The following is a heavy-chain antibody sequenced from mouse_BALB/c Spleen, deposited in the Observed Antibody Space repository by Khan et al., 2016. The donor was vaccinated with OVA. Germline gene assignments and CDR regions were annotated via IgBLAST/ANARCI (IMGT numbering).Heavy chain of an antibody. CDR3: ARHQFPLSMDS. J-gene: IGHJ4*01. V-gene: IGHV2-6-2*01. CDR2: IWSDGRP. Sequence: QVQLKQSGPDLVAPSQSLSITCTVSGFSLTSYAIHWVRQPPGKGLEWLVVIWSDGRPTYNSALKSRLSISKDNSKSQVFLKINSLQTEDTAMYYCARHQFPLSMDSWGQGTSVTVSS. CDR1: GFSLTSYA.